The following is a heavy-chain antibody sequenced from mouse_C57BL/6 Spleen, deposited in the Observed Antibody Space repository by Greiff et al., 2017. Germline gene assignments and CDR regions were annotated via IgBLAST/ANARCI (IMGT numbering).Heavy chain of an antibody. CDR2: IHPNSGST. D-gene: IGHD1-1*01. V-gene: IGHV1-64*01. Sequence: QVQLQQPGAELVNPGASVKLSCKASGYTFTSYWMHWVTQRPGQGLEWIGMIHPNSGSTNYNEKFKSKATLTVDKSSSTAYMQLSSLTSEDSAVYYCARKGTTVVLDYWGQGTTLTVSS. CDR1: GYTFTSYW. J-gene: IGHJ2*01. CDR3: ARKGTTVVLDY.